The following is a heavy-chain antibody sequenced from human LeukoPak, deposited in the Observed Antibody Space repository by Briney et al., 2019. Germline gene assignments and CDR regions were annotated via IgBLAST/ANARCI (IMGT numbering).Heavy chain of an antibody. CDR2: IWYDGSNK. J-gene: IGHJ4*02. CDR1: GFTFSSYG. D-gene: IGHD6-13*01. Sequence: QPGGSLRLSCAASGFTFSSYGMHWVRQAPGKGLEWVAVIWYDGSNKYYADSVKGRFTISRDNSKNTLYLQMNSLRAEDTAVYYCASQHYSSSWYGEYYFDYWGQGTLVTVSS. V-gene: IGHV3-33*01. CDR3: ASQHYSSSWYGEYYFDY.